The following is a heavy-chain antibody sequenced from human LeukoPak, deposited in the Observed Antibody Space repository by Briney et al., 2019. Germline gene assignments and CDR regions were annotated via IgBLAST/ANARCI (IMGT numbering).Heavy chain of an antibody. J-gene: IGHJ4*02. Sequence: PGGSLRLSCAASGFTFSNYDMGWVRQAPGKGLGWVSVISAGGNNTLYADSVRGRFTISRDNSRNAVDLQMNSLRAEDTAVYYCGKRSTSLRGRGNYWGQGALVTDSS. D-gene: IGHD2-2*01. CDR2: ISAGGNNT. CDR1: GFTFSNYD. V-gene: IGHV3-23*01. CDR3: GKRSTSLRGRGNY.